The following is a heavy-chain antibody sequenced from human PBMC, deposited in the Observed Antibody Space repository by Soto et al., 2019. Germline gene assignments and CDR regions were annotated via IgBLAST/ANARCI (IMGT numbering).Heavy chain of an antibody. CDR2: INPSGGST. J-gene: IGHJ5*02. D-gene: IGHD3-3*01. V-gene: IGHV1-46*01. Sequence: ASVKVSCKASGYTFTSYYMHWVRQAPGQGLEWMGIINPSGGSTSYAQKFQGRVTMTRDTSTSTVYMELSSLRSEDTAVYYCARAGRLRFLEWPLGAWGQGTLVTVSS. CDR3: ARAGRLRFLEWPLGA. CDR1: GYTFTSYY.